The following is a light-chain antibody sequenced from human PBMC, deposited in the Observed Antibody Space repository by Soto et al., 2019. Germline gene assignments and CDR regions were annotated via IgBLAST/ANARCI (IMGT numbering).Light chain of an antibody. V-gene: IGKV1-5*01. CDR1: QSIGEW. CDR3: QDYSDNSWT. J-gene: IGKJ1*01. Sequence: DIQMTQSPSTLSASVGDRVTITCRASQSIGEWLAWYQQKPGKAPKVLIYDASRLQSGVPSRFSGSGSETEFILTISSLQPDDFATYYCQDYSDNSWTLGQGTKVDIK. CDR2: DAS.